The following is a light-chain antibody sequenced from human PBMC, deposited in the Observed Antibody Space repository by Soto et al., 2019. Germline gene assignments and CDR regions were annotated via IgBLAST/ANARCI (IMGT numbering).Light chain of an antibody. CDR2: DNS. Sequence: QSALTQPPSVSGAPGQRVTISCTGSSSNIGAGYDVHWYQQLPGTAPKLLIYDNSNRPSGVPDRFSGSKSGTSASLAITGLQAEDEADYYCQSYDSSLSHVVFGGGTKLTVL. CDR3: QSYDSSLSHVV. V-gene: IGLV1-40*01. CDR1: SSNIGAGYD. J-gene: IGLJ2*01.